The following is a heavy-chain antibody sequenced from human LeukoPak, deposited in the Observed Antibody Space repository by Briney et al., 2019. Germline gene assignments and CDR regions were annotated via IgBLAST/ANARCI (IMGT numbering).Heavy chain of an antibody. D-gene: IGHD3-9*01. J-gene: IGHJ4*02. CDR3: AREDYDILTGSNFDY. Sequence: GGSLRLSCAASGFTFSSYWMSWVRQAPGKGLEWVANIKQDGSEKYYVDSVKGRFTISRDNAKDSLYLQMNSLRAEDTAVYYCAREDYDILTGSNFDYWGQGTLVTVSS. CDR2: IKQDGSEK. V-gene: IGHV3-7*01. CDR1: GFTFSSYW.